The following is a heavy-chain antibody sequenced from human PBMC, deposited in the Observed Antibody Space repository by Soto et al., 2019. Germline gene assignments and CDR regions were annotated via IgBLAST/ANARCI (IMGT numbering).Heavy chain of an antibody. CDR3: ARGGLGGYEGPVGWFDP. Sequence: ASVKVSCKASGYTFTGYYMHWVRQAPGQGLEWMGWINPNSGGTNYAQKFQGRVTMTRDTSISTAYMELSRLRSDDTAVYYCARGGLGGYEGPVGWFDPWGQGTLVTV. CDR1: GYTFTGYY. J-gene: IGHJ5*02. D-gene: IGHD5-12*01. CDR2: INPNSGGT. V-gene: IGHV1-2*02.